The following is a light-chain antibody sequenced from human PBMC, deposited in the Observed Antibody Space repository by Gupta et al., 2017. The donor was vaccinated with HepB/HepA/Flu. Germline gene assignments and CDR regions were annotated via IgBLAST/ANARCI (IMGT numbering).Light chain of an antibody. CDR2: KAS. J-gene: IGKJ2*04. CDR1: QSISNW. Sequence: DIQMTQSPSTLSASVGDRVTITCRASQSISNWLAWYQQKPGKAPKLLIYKASSLESGVPSRFSGSGAGTEFTLTISSLQPEDFATYYCQQYNRFSLMCSFGQGTKLEIK. CDR3: QQYNRFSLMCS. V-gene: IGKV1-5*03.